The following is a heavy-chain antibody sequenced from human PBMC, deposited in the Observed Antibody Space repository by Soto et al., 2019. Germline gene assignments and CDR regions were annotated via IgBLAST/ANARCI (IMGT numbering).Heavy chain of an antibody. J-gene: IGHJ4*02. D-gene: IGHD2-15*01. V-gene: IGHV4-59*01. Sequence: SETLSLTCTVSGGSISSYYWRWIRQPPGKGLEWIGYIYYSGSTNYNPSLKSRVTISVDTSKNQFSLKLSSVTAADTAVYYCARESYCSGGSCYPFHYWGQGTLVTVS. CDR1: GGSISSYY. CDR2: IYYSGST. CDR3: ARESYCSGGSCYPFHY.